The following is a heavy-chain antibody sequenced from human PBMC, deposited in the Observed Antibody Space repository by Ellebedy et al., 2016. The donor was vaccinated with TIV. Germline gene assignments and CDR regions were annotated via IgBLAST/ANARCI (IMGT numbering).Heavy chain of an antibody. V-gene: IGHV3-21*04. CDR2: ISSRSTSL. CDR3: TKDSSPGGADH. D-gene: IGHD3-16*01. J-gene: IGHJ4*02. Sequence: GGSLRLXCVGSGFTFNTHTLHWVRQAPGKGLEWVSSISSRSTSLHYSDSVKGRFAISRDKAKNSLYLQMNSLRAEDTAIYYCTKDSSPGGADHWGRGTLVTVSS. CDR1: GFTFNTHT.